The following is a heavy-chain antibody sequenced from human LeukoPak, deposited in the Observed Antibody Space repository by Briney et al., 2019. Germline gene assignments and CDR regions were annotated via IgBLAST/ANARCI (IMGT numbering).Heavy chain of an antibody. CDR1: GFTFSSYG. D-gene: IGHD3-16*02. Sequence: GGSLRLSCAASGFTFSSYGMHWVRQAPGKGLEWVAFTRYDGSNKYYADSVKGRFTISRDNSKNTLYLQMNSLRAEDTAVYYCAKDQYYDYVWGSYPTDYWGQGTLVTVSS. CDR2: TRYDGSNK. CDR3: AKDQYYDYVWGSYPTDY. V-gene: IGHV3-30*02. J-gene: IGHJ4*02.